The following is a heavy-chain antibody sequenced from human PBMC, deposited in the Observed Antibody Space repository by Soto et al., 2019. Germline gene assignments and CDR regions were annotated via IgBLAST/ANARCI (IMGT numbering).Heavy chain of an antibody. V-gene: IGHV1-18*01. J-gene: IGHJ3*02. CDR3: AVEVIWGATLIRGVTARGFDI. CDR2: ISPYDGQT. Sequence: QVQLVQSGPEVKKPGASVKVSCKTSGYAFINYGLSWVRQAPGQGLEWMGWISPYDGQTNYAQKSQGRVTMTTDTTTSTAYMELRSLRPYDTAVYYRAVEVIWGATLIRGVTARGFDIWGQGTMVTVSS. D-gene: IGHD3-10*01. CDR1: GYAFINYG.